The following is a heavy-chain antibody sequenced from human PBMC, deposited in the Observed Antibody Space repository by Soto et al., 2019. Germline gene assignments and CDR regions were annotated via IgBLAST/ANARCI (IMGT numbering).Heavy chain of an antibody. CDR3: ARSREFDY. Sequence: QVQLRESGSGLVKPLETLSLTCGVSGGSLSGATYSWNWIRQPPGKGLEWIGYIFPSGTTYYNPSLKSRVTISIDVSKNQFSLSLRSFTAADTAVYYCARSREFDYCSQGTLVSVSS. CDR2: IFPSGTT. J-gene: IGHJ4*02. V-gene: IGHV4-30-2*01. CDR1: GGSLSGATYS.